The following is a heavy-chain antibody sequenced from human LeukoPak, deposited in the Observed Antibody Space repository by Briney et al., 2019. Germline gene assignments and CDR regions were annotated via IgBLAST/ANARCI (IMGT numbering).Heavy chain of an antibody. D-gene: IGHD3-16*01. CDR3: AKALFEGEFDY. V-gene: IGHV3-9*01. CDR1: GFTFDDYA. J-gene: IGHJ4*02. Sequence: GGSLRLSCAASGFTFDDYAMHWVRQAPGKGLVWVSSISWNSGYIAYADSVKGRFTISRDNAKNSLYLQMNNLRTEDTALYFCAKALFEGEFDYWGQGTQVTVSS. CDR2: ISWNSGYI.